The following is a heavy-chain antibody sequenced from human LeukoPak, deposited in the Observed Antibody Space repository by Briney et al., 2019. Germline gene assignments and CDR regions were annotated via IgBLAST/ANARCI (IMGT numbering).Heavy chain of an antibody. D-gene: IGHD3-9*01. V-gene: IGHV3-9*01. CDR1: GFTFDDYA. CDR2: ISWNSGSI. Sequence: GGSLRLSCAASGFTFDDYAMHWVRQAPGKGLEWVSGISWNSGSIGYADSVKGRFTISRDNAKNSLYLQMNSLRAEDTALYYCAKDSNYDILTGYFGMDVWGQGTTVTVSS. CDR3: AKDSNYDILTGYFGMDV. J-gene: IGHJ6*02.